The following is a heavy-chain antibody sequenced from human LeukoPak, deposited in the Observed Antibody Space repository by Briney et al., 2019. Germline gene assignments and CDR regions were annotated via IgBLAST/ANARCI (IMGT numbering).Heavy chain of an antibody. D-gene: IGHD2-15*01. V-gene: IGHV3-66*01. J-gene: IGHJ4*02. CDR2: IYSDGST. CDR3: TTSGRGWDYFDY. CDR1: GFIVSANY. Sequence: GGSLRLSCAASGFIVSANYMSWVRQAPGKGLEWVSVIYSDGSTDYADSVKGRFTISRDDSKNTLYLQMNSLRTEDTAFYYCTTSGRGWDYFDYWGQETLVTVSS.